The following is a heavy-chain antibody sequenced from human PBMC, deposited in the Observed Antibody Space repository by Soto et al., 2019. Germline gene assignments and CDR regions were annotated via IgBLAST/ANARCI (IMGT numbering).Heavy chain of an antibody. CDR1: GFTFSSYT. J-gene: IGHJ6*02. Sequence: LRLSCAASGFTFSSYTMNWVRQAPGKGLEWVSSIGTRSDIYYADSVKGRFTISRDNAKNSLSLQMNSLRAEDTGVYYCAREETAWPLAYGLDVWGQGPTVTVSS. CDR3: AREETAWPLAYGLDV. V-gene: IGHV3-21*01. CDR2: IGTRSDI. D-gene: IGHD2-21*02.